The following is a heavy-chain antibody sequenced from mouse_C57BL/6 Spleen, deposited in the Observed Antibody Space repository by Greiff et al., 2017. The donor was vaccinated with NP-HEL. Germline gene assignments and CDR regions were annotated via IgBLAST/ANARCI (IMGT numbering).Heavy chain of an antibody. V-gene: IGHV1-50*01. J-gene: IGHJ2*01. Sequence: VQLQQPGAELVKPGASVKLSCKASGYTFTSYWMQWVKQRPGQGLEWIGEIDPSESYTNYNQKFKGKATLTVDTSSSTAYMQLSSLTSEDSAVYYCARSFNYYGSSHHYFDYWGQGTTLTVSS. CDR2: IDPSESYT. CDR3: ARSFNYYGSSHHYFDY. CDR1: GYTFTSYW. D-gene: IGHD1-1*01.